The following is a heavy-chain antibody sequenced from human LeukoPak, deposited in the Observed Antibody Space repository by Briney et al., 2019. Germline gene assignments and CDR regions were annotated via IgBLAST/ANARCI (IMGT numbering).Heavy chain of an antibody. Sequence: SETLSLTCVVYGGSFSGYYWSWIRQPPGKGLEWIGYMYYSGSTNYNPSLKSRVTISVDTSKNQFSLKLSSVTAADTAVYYCARAGGYRSPLGVWRKGTTVTVSS. CDR1: GGSFSGYY. CDR2: MYYSGST. CDR3: ARAGGYRSPLGV. D-gene: IGHD5-18*01. V-gene: IGHV4-59*01. J-gene: IGHJ6*04.